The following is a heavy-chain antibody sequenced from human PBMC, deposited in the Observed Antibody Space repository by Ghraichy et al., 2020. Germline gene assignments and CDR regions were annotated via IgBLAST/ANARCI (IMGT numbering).Heavy chain of an antibody. D-gene: IGHD4-11*01. J-gene: IGHJ6*03. CDR1: GGTFSSYA. V-gene: IGHV1-69*06. Sequence: SVKVSCKASGGTFSSYAISWVRQAPGQGLEWMGGIIPIFGTPNYAQKFQGRVTITADKSTSTAHMELSSLRSEDTAVYYCGRGTTTAPHYYYMDVWGKGTTVTVSS. CDR2: IIPIFGTP. CDR3: GRGTTTAPHYYYMDV.